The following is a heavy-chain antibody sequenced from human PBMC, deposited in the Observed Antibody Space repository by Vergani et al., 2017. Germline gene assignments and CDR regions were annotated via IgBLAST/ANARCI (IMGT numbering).Heavy chain of an antibody. Sequence: QLQLQESCPGLVKPSETLSLTCTVSGGSISSSSYYWGWIRQPPGKGLEWIGRSYYSGSTDYNPSLKSRVTISVYTAKNQCALKLRSVTAADTAVYYCARHLQGTTTLCYYYYYMDVWGKGTTVTVSS. V-gene: IGHV4-39*01. D-gene: IGHD1-1*01. J-gene: IGHJ6*03. CDR2: SYYSGST. CDR3: ARHLQGTTTLCYYYYYMDV. CDR1: GGSISSSSYY.